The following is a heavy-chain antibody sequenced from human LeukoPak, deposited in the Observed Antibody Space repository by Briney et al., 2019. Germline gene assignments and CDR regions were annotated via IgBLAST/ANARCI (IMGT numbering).Heavy chain of an antibody. Sequence: GESLKIFSRGSGYSFTTNWIGWVRQMPGKGPEWMGINYPGGSDTRYSPSFQGQVTISADRSISTAYLQWSSLNASDTAMYYCARPGIVGATKSYFEDWGQGTLVTASS. V-gene: IGHV5-51*01. D-gene: IGHD1-26*01. CDR3: ARPGIVGATKSYFED. J-gene: IGHJ4*02. CDR1: GYSFTTNW. CDR2: NYPGGSDT.